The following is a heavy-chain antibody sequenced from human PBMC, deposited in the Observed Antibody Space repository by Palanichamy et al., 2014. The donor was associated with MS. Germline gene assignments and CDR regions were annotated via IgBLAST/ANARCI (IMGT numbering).Heavy chain of an antibody. Sequence: QVRLVQSGADLKKPGASVRVSCRASGYTFVDYFMHWVRQAPGHGPEWMGWINSRSGYTDYAQTFKGRVTMTRDASIRTVYMELKNLRPDDTAVYYCVRRTVSTLGALPDYWGQGTLVTVSS. CDR2: INSRSGYT. J-gene: IGHJ4*02. CDR1: GYTFVDYF. D-gene: IGHD4-17*01. V-gene: IGHV1-2*02. CDR3: VRRTVSTLGALPDY.